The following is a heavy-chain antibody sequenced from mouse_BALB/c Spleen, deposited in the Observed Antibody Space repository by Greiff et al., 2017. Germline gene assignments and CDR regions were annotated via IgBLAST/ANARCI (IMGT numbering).Heavy chain of an antibody. CDR2: ISSGGSYT. CDR1: GFTFSSYA. Sequence: EVKLMESGGGLVKPGGSLKLSCAASGFTFSSYAMSWVRQSPEKRLEWVAEISSGGSYTYYPDTVTGRFTISRDNAKNTLYLEMSSLRSEDTAMYYCARGYYRYDYAMDYWGQGTSVTVSS. J-gene: IGHJ4*01. V-gene: IGHV5-9-4*01. CDR3: ARGYYRYDYAMDY. D-gene: IGHD2-14*01.